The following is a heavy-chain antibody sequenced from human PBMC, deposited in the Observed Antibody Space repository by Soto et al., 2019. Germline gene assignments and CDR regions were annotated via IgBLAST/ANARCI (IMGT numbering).Heavy chain of an antibody. Sequence: SETQSLSNTVCGGSISSYYWSLSRQPPEKGLEWIGYSYYSGSTNYNPSLKSRVTISVDTSKNQFFLELSSVTAADTAVYYCARSLLSPYDSSGYAYPAPFDYWGQGTLVTVSS. V-gene: IGHV4-59*01. CDR2: SYYSGST. J-gene: IGHJ4*02. CDR3: ARSLLSPYDSSGYAYPAPFDY. D-gene: IGHD3-22*01. CDR1: GGSISSYY.